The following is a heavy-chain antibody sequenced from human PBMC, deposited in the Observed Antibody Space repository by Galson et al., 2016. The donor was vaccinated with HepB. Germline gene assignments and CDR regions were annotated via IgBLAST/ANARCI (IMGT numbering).Heavy chain of an antibody. CDR2: IRSSGELI. CDR3: ARAAPENPICASFLY. Sequence: SLRLSCAVSTFSLSRFSMNWVRQAPGKGLEWVAYIRSSGELINYADSVRGRFTISRDMARNLVFLEMNSLRSEDTAVYYCARAAPENPICASFLYWGQGTLVTVSS. J-gene: IGHJ4*02. D-gene: IGHD1-14*01. CDR1: TFSLSRFS. V-gene: IGHV3-48*01.